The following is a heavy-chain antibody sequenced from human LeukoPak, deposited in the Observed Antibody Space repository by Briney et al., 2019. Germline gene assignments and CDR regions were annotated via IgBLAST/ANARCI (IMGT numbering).Heavy chain of an antibody. J-gene: IGHJ5*02. V-gene: IGHV3-7*03. Sequence: GGSLRLSCVASGLTVSNHWMSWVRQAPGKGLEWVANIREERGQEYYVDSVKGRFTISKNSAKNSLYLQMNTLRVEDTAIYYCASLDTAKQPLANHWGQGTLVTVSS. CDR3: ASLDTAKQPLANH. CDR1: GLTVSNHW. CDR2: IREERGQE. D-gene: IGHD5-18*01.